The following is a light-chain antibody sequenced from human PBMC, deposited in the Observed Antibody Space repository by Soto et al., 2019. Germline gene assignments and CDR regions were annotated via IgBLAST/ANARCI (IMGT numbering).Light chain of an antibody. Sequence: EIVLTQSPATLSLSPGERATLSCRASQSVSSYLAWYQQKPGQAPRLLIYDASNRATGIPARFSGSGSGTDFTLTISSLEPEDFAVYYCQQRSNWPTAPSYTFGQGTKLEIK. V-gene: IGKV3-11*01. CDR2: DAS. CDR1: QSVSSY. CDR3: QQRSNWPTAPSYT. J-gene: IGKJ2*01.